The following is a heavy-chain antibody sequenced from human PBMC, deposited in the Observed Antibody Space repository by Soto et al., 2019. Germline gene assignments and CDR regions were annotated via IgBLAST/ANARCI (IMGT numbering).Heavy chain of an antibody. D-gene: IGHD2-8*01. CDR1: EFTFSRYG. V-gene: IGHV3-30*18. CDR3: TKSRRGILMVYGFGGMDV. J-gene: IGHJ6*02. Sequence: PGGSLRLSCADSEFTFSRYGMHWVRQAPGKGLEWVAFISSDAINKYYTDSVKGRFTISRDSSSSTLYLQMNNLRGEDTAVYFCTKSRRGILMVYGFGGMDVWGQGTTVTVSS. CDR2: ISSDAINK.